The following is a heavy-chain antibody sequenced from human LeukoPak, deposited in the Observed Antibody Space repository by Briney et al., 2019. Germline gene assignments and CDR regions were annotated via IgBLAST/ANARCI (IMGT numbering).Heavy chain of an antibody. CDR2: IYPGDSDT. CDR3: ARLTYDSSGHDWFDP. D-gene: IGHD3-22*01. J-gene: IGHJ5*02. V-gene: IGHV5-51*01. Sequence: GESLKISCKGSGYSFTNYWIGWVRQMPGKGLEWMGIIYPGDSDTRYSPSFQGQVTISADKSISTAYLQWSSLKASDTAMYYCARLTYDSSGHDWFDPWGQGTLVTVSS. CDR1: GYSFTNYW.